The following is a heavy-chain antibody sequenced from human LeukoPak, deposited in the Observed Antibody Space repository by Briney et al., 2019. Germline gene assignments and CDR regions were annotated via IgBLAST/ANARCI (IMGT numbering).Heavy chain of an antibody. V-gene: IGHV4-59*01. J-gene: IGHJ4*02. CDR2: IYYSGST. D-gene: IGHD3-22*01. CDR3: ARAYDSSGYFFDY. CDR1: GGSISSYY. Sequence: SETLSLTCTVSGGSISSYYWSWIRQPPGKGLEWIGYIYYSGSTNYNPSLKSRVTISVDTSKNQFSLKLSSVTAADTAVYYCARAYDSSGYFFDYWGQGTLVTVSS.